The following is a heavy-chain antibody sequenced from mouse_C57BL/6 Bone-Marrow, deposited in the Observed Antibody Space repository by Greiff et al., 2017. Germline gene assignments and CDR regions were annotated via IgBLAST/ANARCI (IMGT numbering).Heavy chain of an antibody. V-gene: IGHV1-69*01. CDR1: GYTFTSYW. CDR3: ARTPGLRLDY. D-gene: IGHD2-4*01. J-gene: IGHJ2*01. Sequence: QVQLQQPGAELVMPGASVKLSCKASGYTFTSYWMHWVKQRPGQGLEWIGEIDPSDSYTNYNQKVKGKSTLTVDKASSTAYMQLSSLASEDSAVYYCARTPGLRLDYWGQGTTLTVSA. CDR2: IDPSDSYT.